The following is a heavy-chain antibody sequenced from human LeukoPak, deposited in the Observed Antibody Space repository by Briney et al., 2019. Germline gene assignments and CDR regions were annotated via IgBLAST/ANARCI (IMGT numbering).Heavy chain of an antibody. CDR1: GFTFSSYW. CDR2: IKQDGSEK. Sequence: PGGSLRLSCAASGFTFSSYWMSWVRQAPGKGLEWVANIKQDGSEKYYVDSVKGRFTISRDNAKNSLYLQMNSLRAEDTAVYYRARDPTYYYDSSGYYVWGQGTLVTVSS. D-gene: IGHD3-22*01. V-gene: IGHV3-7*01. J-gene: IGHJ4*02. CDR3: ARDPTYYYDSSGYYV.